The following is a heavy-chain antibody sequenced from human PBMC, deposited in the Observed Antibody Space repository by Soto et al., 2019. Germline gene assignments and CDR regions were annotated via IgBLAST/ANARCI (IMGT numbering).Heavy chain of an antibody. Sequence: SRPTLVNPTQTLTLTCTFSGFSLSTSGVGVGWIRQPPGKALEWLALIYWNYGNRYSPSLKSRLTITKHNSKNQVALTMTNMDPVDKATYHCAHGAFRAARPQWLDPWGQGNLVTGSS. CDR1: GFSLSTSGVG. CDR2: IYWNYGN. V-gene: IGHV2-5*01. D-gene: IGHD6-6*01. CDR3: AHGAFRAARPQWLDP. J-gene: IGHJ5*02.